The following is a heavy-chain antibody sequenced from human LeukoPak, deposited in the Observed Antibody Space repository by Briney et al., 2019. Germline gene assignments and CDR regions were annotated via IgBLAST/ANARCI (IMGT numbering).Heavy chain of an antibody. CDR3: AKGPSRRVIVVVISSYFDY. CDR1: GFTFSSYA. V-gene: IGHV3-23*01. Sequence: GGSLRLSCAASGFTFSSYAMSWVRQAPGKGLEWVSAISGSGGSTYYADSVKGRFTISRDNSKNTLYLQMNSLRAEDTAVYYCAKGPSRRVIVVVISSYFDYWGQGTLVTVSS. D-gene: IGHD3-22*01. CDR2: ISGSGGST. J-gene: IGHJ4*02.